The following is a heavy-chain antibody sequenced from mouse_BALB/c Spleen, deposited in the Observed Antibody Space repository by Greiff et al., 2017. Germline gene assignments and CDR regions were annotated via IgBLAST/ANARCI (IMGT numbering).Heavy chain of an antibody. V-gene: IGHV1-9*01. Sequence: VQLKESGAELMKPGASVKISCKATGYTFSSYWIEWVKQRPGHGLEWIGEILPGSGSTNYNEKFKGKATFTADTSSNTAYMQLSSLTSEDSAVYYCARSLLRLYFDYWSQGTTLTVSS. J-gene: IGHJ2*01. CDR2: ILPGSGST. CDR1: GYTFSSYW. D-gene: IGHD1-1*01. CDR3: ARSLLRLYFDY.